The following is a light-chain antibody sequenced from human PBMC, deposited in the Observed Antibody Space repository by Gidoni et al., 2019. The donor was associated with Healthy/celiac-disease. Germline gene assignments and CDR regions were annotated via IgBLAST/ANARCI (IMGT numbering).Light chain of an antibody. CDR1: SGHSSYA. CDR2: LNSDGSH. V-gene: IGLV4-69*01. CDR3: QTWGTGITV. J-gene: IGLJ2*01. Sequence: QLVLTQSPSASASLGASVKLTCTLSSGHSSYAIAWHQQQPEKGPRYLMKLNSDGSHSKGDGIPDRFSGSSSGAERYLTISSLQSEDEADYYCQTWGTGITVFGGGTKLT.